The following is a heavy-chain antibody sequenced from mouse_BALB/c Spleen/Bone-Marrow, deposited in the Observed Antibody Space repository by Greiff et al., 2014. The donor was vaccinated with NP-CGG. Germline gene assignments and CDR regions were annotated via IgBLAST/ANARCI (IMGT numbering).Heavy chain of an antibody. V-gene: IGHV2-2*02. D-gene: IGHD3-1*01. Sequence: QVQLQQSGPGLVQPSQSLSITCTVSGFSFTVYGVHWVRQSPGKGLEWLGVIWSGGNTDYNAAFISRLSISKDNSKSQVFFKMNSLQANDTAIYYCASTARARPSWGQGTLVTVSA. CDR1: GFSFTVYG. J-gene: IGHJ3*01. CDR2: IWSGGNT. CDR3: ASTARARPS.